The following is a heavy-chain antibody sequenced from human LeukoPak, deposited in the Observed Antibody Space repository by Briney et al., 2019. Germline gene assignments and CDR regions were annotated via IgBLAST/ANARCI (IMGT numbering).Heavy chain of an antibody. CDR2: ITYDGSNK. D-gene: IGHD2-15*01. J-gene: IGHJ4*02. CDR1: GFTFSSYG. Sequence: GRSLRLSCAASGFTFSSYGMHWVRQAPGKGLEWVAVITYDGSNKYHADSVKGRFTISRDNSKNTLYLQMNSLRAEDTAVYYCAKEHPDCSGGSCYSFDYWGQGTLVTVSS. V-gene: IGHV3-30*18. CDR3: AKEHPDCSGGSCYSFDY.